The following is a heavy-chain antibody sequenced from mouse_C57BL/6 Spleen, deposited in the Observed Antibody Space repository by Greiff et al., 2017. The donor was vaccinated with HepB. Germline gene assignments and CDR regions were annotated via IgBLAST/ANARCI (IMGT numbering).Heavy chain of an antibody. Sequence: VQLQQSGPVLVKPGASVKMSCKASGYTFTDYYMNWVKQSHGKSLEWIGVINPYNGGTSYNQKFKGKATLTVDKSSSTAYMELNSLTSEDSAVYYCARRALATYWYFDVWGTGTTVTVSS. D-gene: IGHD3-3*01. V-gene: IGHV1-19*01. CDR3: ARRALATYWYFDV. CDR2: INPYNGGT. J-gene: IGHJ1*03. CDR1: GYTFTDYY.